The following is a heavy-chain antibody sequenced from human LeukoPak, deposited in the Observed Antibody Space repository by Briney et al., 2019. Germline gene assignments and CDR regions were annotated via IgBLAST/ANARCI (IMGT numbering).Heavy chain of an antibody. Sequence: GGSLRLSCAASGFTFSSYRMHWVRQAPGKGLEWVAVISYDGSNKYYADSVKGRFTISRDNSKNTLYLQMNRLRAEDTAIYYCATEQEGRRAAFDYWGQGTLVTVSS. D-gene: IGHD1/OR15-1a*01. CDR3: ATEQEGRRAAFDY. J-gene: IGHJ4*02. CDR1: GFTFSSYR. V-gene: IGHV3-30*03. CDR2: ISYDGSNK.